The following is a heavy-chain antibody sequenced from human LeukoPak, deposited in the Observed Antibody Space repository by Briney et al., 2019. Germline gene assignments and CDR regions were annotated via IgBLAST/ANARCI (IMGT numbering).Heavy chain of an antibody. J-gene: IGHJ6*03. CDR2: IHYSGST. CDR3: ARGYCSGGSCYSYYYYNYMDV. V-gene: IGHV4-38-2*02. D-gene: IGHD2-15*01. Sequence: SETLSLTCTVSGYSISTGYYWDWIRQPPGKGLEWIGSIHYSGSTNYNPSLKSRVTISVDTSKNQFSLKLSSVTAADTAVYYCARGYCSGGSCYSYYYYNYMDVWGKGTTVTVSS. CDR1: GYSISTGYY.